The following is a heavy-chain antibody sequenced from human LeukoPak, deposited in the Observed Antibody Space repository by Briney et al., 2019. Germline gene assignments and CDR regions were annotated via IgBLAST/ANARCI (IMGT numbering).Heavy chain of an antibody. D-gene: IGHD2-21*02. CDR2: IKQDGSEK. CDR3: AREEGKHIVVVTAISFDY. CDR1: GFTFSSYW. Sequence: GGSLRLSCAASGFTFSSYWMSWVRQAPGKGLEWVANIKQDGSEKYYVDSVKGRITISRDNAKNSLYLQMNSLRAEDTAVYYCAREEGKHIVVVTAISFDYWGQGTLATVSS. V-gene: IGHV3-7*01. J-gene: IGHJ4*02.